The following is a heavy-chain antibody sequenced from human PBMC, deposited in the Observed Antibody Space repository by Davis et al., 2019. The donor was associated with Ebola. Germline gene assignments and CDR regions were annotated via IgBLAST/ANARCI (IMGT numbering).Heavy chain of an antibody. CDR1: GFIFSSYE. Sequence: GGSLRLSCKASGFIFSSYEMNWVRQAPGKGLEWVSYISGSGDVIYYADSVKGRFTIPRDNAKNSQFLQMDSLRAEDTAVYYCATAPFYSTRTFSLDYWGRGTVVTVSS. CDR3: ATAPFYSTRTFSLDY. V-gene: IGHV3-48*03. J-gene: IGHJ4*02. D-gene: IGHD2/OR15-2a*01. CDR2: ISGSGDVI.